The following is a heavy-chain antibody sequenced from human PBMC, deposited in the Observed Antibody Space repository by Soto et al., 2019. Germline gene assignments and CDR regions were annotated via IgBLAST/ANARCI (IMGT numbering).Heavy chain of an antibody. D-gene: IGHD3-3*01. J-gene: IGHJ6*02. CDR2: IDPSDSYT. CDR1: GYSLTSYW. CDR3: ARQGFYWSGSRYYYYYGMDV. Sequence: GESLKISCKGSGYSLTSYWISWVRQMPGKGLEWMGRIDPSDSYTNYSPSFQGHVTISADKSISTAYLQWSSLKASDTAMYYCARQGFYWSGSRYYYYYGMDVWGQGTTVTVSS. V-gene: IGHV5-10-1*01.